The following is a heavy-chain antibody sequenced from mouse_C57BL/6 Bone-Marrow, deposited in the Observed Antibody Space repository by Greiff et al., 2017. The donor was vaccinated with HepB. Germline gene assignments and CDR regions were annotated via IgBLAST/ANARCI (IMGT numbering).Heavy chain of an antibody. Sequence: EVHLVESGGDLVKPGGSLKLSCAASGFTFSSYGMSWVRQTPDKRLEWVATISSGGSYTYYPDSVKGRFTITRDNAKNTLYLQMSSLKSEDTAMYYCARGGTVIATDYWGQGTTVTVSS. CDR1: GFTFSSYG. D-gene: IGHD1-1*01. CDR2: ISSGGSYT. J-gene: IGHJ2*01. CDR3: ARGGTVIATDY. V-gene: IGHV5-6*01.